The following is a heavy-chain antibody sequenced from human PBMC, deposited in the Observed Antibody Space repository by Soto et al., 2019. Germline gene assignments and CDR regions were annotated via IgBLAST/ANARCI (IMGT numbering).Heavy chain of an antibody. D-gene: IGHD3-3*01. CDR2: IYYSGST. CDR1: GGSISSSSYY. CDR3: AKGQTSDFWSGYYTPYNWFDP. Sequence: SETLSLTCTVSGGSISSSSYYWGWIRQPPGKGLEWIGRIYYSGSTYYNPSLKTRVTISVDKSKNQFSLKLSSVTAADTAVYYCAKGQTSDFWSGYYTPYNWFDPWGQGTLVTVSS. V-gene: IGHV4-39*01. J-gene: IGHJ5*02.